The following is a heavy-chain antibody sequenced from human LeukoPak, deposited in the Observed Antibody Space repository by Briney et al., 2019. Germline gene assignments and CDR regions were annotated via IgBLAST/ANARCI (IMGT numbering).Heavy chain of an antibody. CDR3: ARRDISSWWSCNY. J-gene: IGHJ4*02. Sequence: PSESQTLICSVSGHLQNHYHRSWLRQPAGKGLEWIGQSHSSGRTNYNPPLESRVTVSIDTPENQFSLTIRSVTAADTAIYYCARRDISSWWSCNYWGQGIRVTVS. D-gene: IGHD3-16*01. CDR1: GHLQNHYH. V-gene: IGHV4-4*07. CDR2: SHSSGRT.